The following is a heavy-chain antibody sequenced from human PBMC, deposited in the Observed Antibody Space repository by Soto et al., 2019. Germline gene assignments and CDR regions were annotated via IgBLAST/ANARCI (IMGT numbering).Heavy chain of an antibody. J-gene: IGHJ4*02. Sequence: GGSLRLSCAASGFTFSSYAMSWVRQAPGKGLEWVSAISGSGGSTYYADSVKGRFTVSRDNSKNTLYLQMNSLRAEDTAVYYCAKSHYTEAVYYFPESNGDSSSSNFDYWGQGTLVTVSS. D-gene: IGHD6-6*01. CDR3: AKSHYTEAVYYFPESNGDSSSSNFDY. CDR2: ISGSGGST. CDR1: GFTFSSYA. V-gene: IGHV3-23*01.